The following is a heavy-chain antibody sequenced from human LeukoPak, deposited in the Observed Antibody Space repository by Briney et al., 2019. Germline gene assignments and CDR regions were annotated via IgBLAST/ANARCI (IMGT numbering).Heavy chain of an antibody. Sequence: ASAKVSCKVSGYTLTELSMHWVRQAPGKGLEWMGGFDPEDGETIYAQKFQGRVTMTEDTSTDTAYMELSSLRSEDTAVYYCATVWSGENYFDYWGQGTLVTVSS. CDR1: GYTLTELS. CDR2: FDPEDGET. J-gene: IGHJ4*02. CDR3: ATVWSGENYFDY. V-gene: IGHV1-24*01. D-gene: IGHD3-10*01.